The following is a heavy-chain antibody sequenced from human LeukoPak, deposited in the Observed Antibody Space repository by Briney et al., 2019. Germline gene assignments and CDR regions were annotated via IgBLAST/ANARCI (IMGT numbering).Heavy chain of an antibody. CDR1: GFTLSSYA. CDR3: VRDDSGSVIRGVLHY. CDR2: IYLDGSKI. Sequence: GGSLRLACTASGFTLSSYAIHWVRKAPGKGLEGASVIYLDGSKIYYADSVKGRFTLSRDNSKNTLYLQMTSLIAEDTAVYYCVRDDSGSVIRGVLHYWGQGALVTVSS. J-gene: IGHJ4*02. V-gene: IGHV3-33*01. D-gene: IGHD3-10*01.